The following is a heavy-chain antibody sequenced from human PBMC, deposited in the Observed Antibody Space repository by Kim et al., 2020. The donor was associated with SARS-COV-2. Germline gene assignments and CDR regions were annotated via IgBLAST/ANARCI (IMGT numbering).Heavy chain of an antibody. CDR2: ISSSSSYI. Sequence: GGSLRLSCAASGFTFSSYSMNWVRQAPGKGLEWVSSISSSSSYIYYADSVKGRFTISRDNAKNSLYLQMNSLRAEDTAVYYCARDVLDSSSWYGFDYLGQGTLVTVSS. CDR3: ARDVLDSSSWYGFDY. J-gene: IGHJ4*02. V-gene: IGHV3-21*04. CDR1: GFTFSSYS. D-gene: IGHD6-13*01.